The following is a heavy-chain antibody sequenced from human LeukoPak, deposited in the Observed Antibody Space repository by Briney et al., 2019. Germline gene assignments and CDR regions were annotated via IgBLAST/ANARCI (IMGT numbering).Heavy chain of an antibody. J-gene: IGHJ6*02. CDR3: ARDRQDYYDSSGYYYYYYGMDV. CDR2: ISYDGSNK. CDR1: GFTFSSYA. Sequence: PPGGSLRLSCAASGFTFSSYAMHWVRQAPGKGLEWVAVISYDGSNKYYADSVKGRFTISRDNSKNTLYLQMNSLRAEDTAVYYCARDRQDYYDSSGYYYYYYGMDVWGQGTTVTVSS. D-gene: IGHD3-22*01. V-gene: IGHV3-30*04.